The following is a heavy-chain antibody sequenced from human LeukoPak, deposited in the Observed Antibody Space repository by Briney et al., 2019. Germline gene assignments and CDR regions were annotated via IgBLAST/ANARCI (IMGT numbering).Heavy chain of an antibody. J-gene: IGHJ4*02. V-gene: IGHV4-61*02. CDR2: IYTSGST. Sequence: SETLSLTFTVAAGSIISGSYDWSWIRQPAGKGLEWIGRIYTSGSTNYNPSLKSRVTISVDTSKNQFSLKLSSVTAADPSISYRARDLRTGTTFSVDYWGQGTLVTVSS. CDR3: ARDLRTGTTFSVDY. CDR1: AGSIISGSYD. D-gene: IGHD1-7*01.